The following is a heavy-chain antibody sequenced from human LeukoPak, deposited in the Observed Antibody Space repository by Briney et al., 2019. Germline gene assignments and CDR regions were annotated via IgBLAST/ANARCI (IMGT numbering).Heavy chain of an antibody. CDR1: GFTFSGSG. D-gene: IGHD2-15*01. J-gene: IGHJ4*02. CDR3: AKGGCRGTCNPLAY. CDR2: SGDSDGST. Sequence: GGSLRLSCAASGFTFSGSGMSWVRQAPGKGLEWISSSGDSDGSTYYADSLKGRFTISRDNSKNTLYLQMNSLRAEDTAVYYCAKGGCRGTCNPLAYWGQGALVIVSP. V-gene: IGHV3-23*01.